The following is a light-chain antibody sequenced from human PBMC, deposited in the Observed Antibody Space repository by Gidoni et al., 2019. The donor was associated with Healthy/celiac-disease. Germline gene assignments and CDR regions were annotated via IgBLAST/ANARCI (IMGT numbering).Light chain of an antibody. Sequence: GQRVTISCSGSSSNIGSNYVYWYQQLPGTAPKLLIYRNNQRPSGVPDRFSGPKSGTSASLAISGLRSEDEADYYCAAWDDSLSGHVVFGGGTKLTVL. V-gene: IGLV1-47*01. CDR2: RNN. CDR1: SSNIGSNY. CDR3: AAWDDSLSGHVV. J-gene: IGLJ2*01.